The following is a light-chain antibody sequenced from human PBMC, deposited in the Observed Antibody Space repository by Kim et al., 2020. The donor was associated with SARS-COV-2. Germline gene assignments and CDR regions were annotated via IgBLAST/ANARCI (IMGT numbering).Light chain of an antibody. CDR1: QSVSSY. J-gene: IGKJ4*01. CDR2: DAS. Sequence: LSPGERAALSCRASQSVSSYLAWYQQKPGQAPRLLVYDASNRATGIPARFSGSGSGTDFTLTISSLEPEDFAVYYCQHRSRWPLTFGGGTKVDIK. CDR3: QHRSRWPLT. V-gene: IGKV3-11*01.